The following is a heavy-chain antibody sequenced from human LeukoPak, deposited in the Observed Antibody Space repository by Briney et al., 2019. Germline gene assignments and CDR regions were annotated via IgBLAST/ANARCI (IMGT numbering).Heavy chain of an antibody. J-gene: IGHJ6*02. CDR2: INPNSGGT. CDR1: GYTFTGYY. Sequence: EASVKVSCKASGYTFTGYYMHWVRQAPGQGLEWMGWINPNSGGTNYAQKFQGRVTMTRDTSISTAYMELSRLRSDDTAVYYCARDSCPLYLTGYYYYGMDVWGQGTTVTVSS. CDR3: ARDSCPLYLTGYYYYGMDV. D-gene: IGHD2-8*01. V-gene: IGHV1-2*02.